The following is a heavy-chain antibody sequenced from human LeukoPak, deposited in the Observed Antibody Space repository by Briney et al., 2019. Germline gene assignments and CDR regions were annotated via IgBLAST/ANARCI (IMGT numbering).Heavy chain of an antibody. V-gene: IGHV3-30*04. J-gene: IGHJ6*03. D-gene: IGHD1-26*01. CDR1: GFTFSRYG. Sequence: PGGSLRLSCAASGFTFSRYGMHWVRQAPGKGLEWVTAISYDGSNKYYADSVKGRFTISRDNSKNTLYVQMNSLRAEDTAVYYCARDPYSGGYGAYYYYYMDVWGKGTTVSVSS. CDR3: ARDPYSGGYGAYYYYYMDV. CDR2: ISYDGSNK.